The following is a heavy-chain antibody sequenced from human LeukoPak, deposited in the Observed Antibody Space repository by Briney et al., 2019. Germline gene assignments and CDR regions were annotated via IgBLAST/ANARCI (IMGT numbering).Heavy chain of an antibody. CDR2: ISAYNGNT. V-gene: IGHV1-18*01. CDR1: GYTFTSYG. Sequence: ASVKVSCKASGYTFTSYGISWVRQAPGQGLEWMGWISAYNGNTNYAQKLQGRVTMTTDTSTSTAYMELRSLRSDDTAVYYCARGPGSQYYYDSSGYYYRYTPYYYYYMDVWGKGTTVTISS. D-gene: IGHD3-22*01. J-gene: IGHJ6*03. CDR3: ARGPGSQYYYDSSGYYYRYTPYYYYYMDV.